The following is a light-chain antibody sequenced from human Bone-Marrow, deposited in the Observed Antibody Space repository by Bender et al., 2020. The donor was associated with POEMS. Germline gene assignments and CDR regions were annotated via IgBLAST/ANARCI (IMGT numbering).Light chain of an antibody. J-gene: IGLJ1*01. CDR2: DVS. Sequence: QSALTQPRSVSGSPGQSVTIPCTGTSSDVGAYDYVSWYQQHPGKAPKLMIYDVSQRPSGVPDRFSASKSGNTASLTISGLQAEDEADYYCSSYAGSNHFVFGTGTKVTVL. V-gene: IGLV2-11*01. CDR1: SSDVGAYDY. CDR3: SSYAGSNHFV.